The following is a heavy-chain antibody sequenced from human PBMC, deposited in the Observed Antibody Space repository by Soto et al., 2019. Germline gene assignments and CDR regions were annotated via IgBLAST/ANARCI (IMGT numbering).Heavy chain of an antibody. CDR2: IYYSGST. V-gene: IGHV4-59*01. CDR1: GGSISSYY. J-gene: IGHJ6*02. Sequence: PSETLSLTCTVSGGSISSYYWSWIRQPPGKGLEWIGYIYYSGSTNYNPSLKSRVTISVDTSKNQFSLKLSSVTAADTAVYYCARVGYSSSWYPHYYYGMDVWGQGTTVTVSS. D-gene: IGHD6-13*01. CDR3: ARVGYSSSWYPHYYYGMDV.